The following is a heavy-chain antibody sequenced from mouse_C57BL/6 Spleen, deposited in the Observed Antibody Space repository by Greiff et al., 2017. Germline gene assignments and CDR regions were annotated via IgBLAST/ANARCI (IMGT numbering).Heavy chain of an antibody. D-gene: IGHD1-1*01. CDR2: IYPGVGDT. Sequence: QVQLQQSGAELVKPGASVKLSCKASGYAFSSSWMNWVKQRPGKGLEWIGRIYPGVGDTNYNGKFKGKDTLTADKSSSTAYMQLSSLTSEESAVYFCARTSSFDHWGQGNT. J-gene: IGHJ2*01. CDR1: GYAFSSSW. CDR3: ARTSSFDH. V-gene: IGHV1-82*01.